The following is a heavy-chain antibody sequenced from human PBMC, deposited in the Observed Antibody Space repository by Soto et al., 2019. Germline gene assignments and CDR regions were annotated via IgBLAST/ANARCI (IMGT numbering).Heavy chain of an antibody. CDR3: ARGESSSGWLYFDY. Sequence: ASVKLSCKASGYTFTSYGISWVRQAPGQGLEWMGWISAYNGNTNYAQKLQGRVTMTTDTSTSTAYMELRSLRSDDTAVYYCARGESSSGWLYFDYWGQGTLVTVSS. J-gene: IGHJ4*02. CDR1: GYTFTSYG. CDR2: ISAYNGNT. D-gene: IGHD6-19*01. V-gene: IGHV1-18*01.